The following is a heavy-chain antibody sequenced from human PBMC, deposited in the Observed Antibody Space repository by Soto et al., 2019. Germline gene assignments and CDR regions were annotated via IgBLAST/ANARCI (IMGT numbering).Heavy chain of an antibody. CDR2: ISGYNGNT. V-gene: IGHV1-18*04. Sequence: GASVKVSCKASGYTFFNYGISWVRQAPGQGLEWMGWISGYNGNTNYAQMVQGRVTMTTDTSTSTAYRELGSLRSDDTAVYYCARDRRDLRTVFYYGMDVWGQGTTVTVS. CDR3: ARDRRDLRTVFYYGMDV. D-gene: IGHD2-2*01. J-gene: IGHJ6*02. CDR1: GYTFFNYG.